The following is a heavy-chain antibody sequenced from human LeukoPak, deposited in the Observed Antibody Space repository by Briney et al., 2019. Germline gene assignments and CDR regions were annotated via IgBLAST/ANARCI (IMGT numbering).Heavy chain of an antibody. V-gene: IGHV1-8*01. Sequence: ASVKVSCKASGYTFTSYDINWVRQATGQGLEWMGWMNPNSGNTGYAQKFQGRVTMTRNTSISTAYMELSSLRSEDTAVYYCARSWGAVDTAMVGSAYYYYGMDVWGQGTTVTVSS. D-gene: IGHD5-18*01. CDR2: MNPNSGNT. CDR1: GYTFTSYD. CDR3: ARSWGAVDTAMVGSAYYYYGMDV. J-gene: IGHJ6*02.